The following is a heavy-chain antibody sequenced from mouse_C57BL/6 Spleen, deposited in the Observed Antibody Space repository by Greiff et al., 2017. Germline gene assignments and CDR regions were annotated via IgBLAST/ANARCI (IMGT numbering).Heavy chain of an antibody. V-gene: IGHV1-64*01. CDR3: ARPLLLEYFDY. Sequence: QVQLQQPGAELVKPGASVKLSCKASGYTFTSYWMHWVKQRPGQGLEWIGMIHPNSGSTNYNEKFKSKATLTVDKSSSTAYMQLSSLTSEDSAVYYCARPLLLEYFDYWGQGTTLTVSS. CDR2: IHPNSGST. J-gene: IGHJ2*01. CDR1: GYTFTSYW.